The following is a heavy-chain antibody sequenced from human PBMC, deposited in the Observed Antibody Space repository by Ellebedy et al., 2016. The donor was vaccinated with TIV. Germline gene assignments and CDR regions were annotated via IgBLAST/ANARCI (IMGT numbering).Heavy chain of an antibody. Sequence: SETLSLTXTVSGGSISSSSYYWGWIRQPPGKGLEWIGSIYYNGSTYYNPSLKSRVTISVDTSKNQFSLKLSSVTAADTAVYYCARVGPDWCGGDCHAEQNNWFDPWGQGTLVTVSS. V-gene: IGHV4-39*01. CDR1: GGSISSSSYY. D-gene: IGHD2-21*02. J-gene: IGHJ5*02. CDR2: IYYNGST. CDR3: ARVGPDWCGGDCHAEQNNWFDP.